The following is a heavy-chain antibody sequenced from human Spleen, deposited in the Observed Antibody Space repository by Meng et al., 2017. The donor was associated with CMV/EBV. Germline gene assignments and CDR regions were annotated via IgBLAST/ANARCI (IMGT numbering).Heavy chain of an antibody. Sequence: SETLSLTCTVSGGSINSNWWTWIRQPPGKGLEWIGFVYYRGNISYSPSLKSRVTISVDTSKNQFSLRMTSVTAADTAVYYCARGSYSSAWYFDYWGQGALVTVS. D-gene: IGHD6-19*01. CDR3: ARGSYSSAWYFDY. CDR2: VYYRGNI. J-gene: IGHJ4*02. V-gene: IGHV4-59*01. CDR1: GGSINSNW.